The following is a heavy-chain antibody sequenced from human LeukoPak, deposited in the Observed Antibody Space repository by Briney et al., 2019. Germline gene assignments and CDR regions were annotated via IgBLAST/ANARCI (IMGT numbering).Heavy chain of an antibody. CDR1: GYTFTSNY. CDR3: ARGVGIAVAGMLLVI. Sequence: GASVKVSCKAFGYTFTSNYMHWVRQAPGQGPEWMGVISPSGGSTTYAQKFQGRVTLTRDMSTSTDYLELSSLRSDDTAVYYCARGVGIAVAGMLLVIWGQGTMVTVSS. V-gene: IGHV1-46*01. CDR2: ISPSGGST. J-gene: IGHJ3*02. D-gene: IGHD6-19*01.